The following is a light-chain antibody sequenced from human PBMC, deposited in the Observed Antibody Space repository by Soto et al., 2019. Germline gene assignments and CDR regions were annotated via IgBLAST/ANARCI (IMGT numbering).Light chain of an antibody. V-gene: IGLV4-60*02. J-gene: IGLJ2*01. CDR1: SGHSSYI. Sequence: QSVLTQSSSAYASLGSSVKLTCTLSSGHSSYIIAWHQQKPGKAPRYLMKLEGSGSYNKGSGVPDRFSGSRSGADRYLTISNLQFEGEADYYCETWDSNTRVFGGGTQLTVL. CDR2: LEGSGSY. CDR3: ETWDSNTRV.